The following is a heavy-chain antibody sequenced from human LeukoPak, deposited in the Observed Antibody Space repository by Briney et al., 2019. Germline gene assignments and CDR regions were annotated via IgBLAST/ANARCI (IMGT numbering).Heavy chain of an antibody. J-gene: IGHJ4*02. Sequence: PGGSLRLSCAASGFTFSSYAMSWVRQAPGKGLEWVSAISGSGGSTYYADSVKGRFTISSDNSKNTLYLQMNSLRAEDTAVYYCAKVASTYYYDSSGYYFDYWGQGTLVTVSS. CDR1: GFTFSSYA. CDR3: AKVASTYYYDSSGYYFDY. D-gene: IGHD3-22*01. V-gene: IGHV3-23*01. CDR2: ISGSGGST.